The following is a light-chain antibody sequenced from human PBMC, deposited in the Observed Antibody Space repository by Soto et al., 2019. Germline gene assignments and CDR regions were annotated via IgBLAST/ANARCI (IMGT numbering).Light chain of an antibody. CDR3: SATDDSLTGPV. V-gene: IGLV1-47*01. J-gene: IGLJ2*01. Sequence: QSVLTQPPSASGTPGQTVTISCSGSGSNIETNYVYWYQKPPTTAPRPLIYTNDQRPSGVPDRFSAFKSGTSASLVISGLRPEDEADYYCSATDDSLTGPVFGGGTKLTVL. CDR1: GSNIETNY. CDR2: TND.